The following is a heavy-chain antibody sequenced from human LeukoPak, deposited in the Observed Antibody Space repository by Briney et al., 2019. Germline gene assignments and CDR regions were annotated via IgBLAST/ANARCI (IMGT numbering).Heavy chain of an antibody. CDR1: GFTFSSYE. V-gene: IGHV3-48*03. CDR2: ISSSGRTI. D-gene: IGHD3-10*01. J-gene: IGHJ4*02. CDR3: ARVASSFGEMGY. Sequence: GGSLRPSCGASGFTFSSYEMNWVRQAPGKGVEWVSYISSSGRTIYYADSVKGRFTISRDNDKNSLYLQMNSLRAEDTAVYYCARVASSFGEMGYWGQGTLVTVSS.